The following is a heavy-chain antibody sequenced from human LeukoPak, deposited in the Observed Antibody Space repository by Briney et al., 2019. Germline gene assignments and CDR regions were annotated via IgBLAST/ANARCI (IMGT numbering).Heavy chain of an antibody. V-gene: IGHV4-4*07. CDR2: IYTTGNT. CDR3: ATAARGWSGFDY. J-gene: IGHJ4*02. CDR1: GGSISSYY. Sequence: SQTLSLTCSVSGGSISSYYWSWIRQPAGKVREWIGRIYTTGNTDYNPSLKSRVTMSVDTSKKQLSLNLRSVPAADTAVYYCATAARGWSGFDYWGQGTLVTVSS. D-gene: IGHD3-3*01.